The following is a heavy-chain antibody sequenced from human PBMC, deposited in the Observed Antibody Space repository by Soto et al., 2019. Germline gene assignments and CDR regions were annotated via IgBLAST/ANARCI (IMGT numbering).Heavy chain of an antibody. CDR3: ARRGGVGGTTYDY. CDR2: IYYSGST. CDR1: GGSISSSSYY. V-gene: IGHV4-39*01. Sequence: QLQLQESGPGLVKPSETLSLTCTVSGGSISSSSYYWGWIRQPPGKGLEWIGSIYYSGSTYYNPSLKSRVTISVDTSKNQFSLKLSSVTAADTAVYYCARRGGVGGTTYDYWGQGTLVTVSS. D-gene: IGHD1-26*01. J-gene: IGHJ4*02.